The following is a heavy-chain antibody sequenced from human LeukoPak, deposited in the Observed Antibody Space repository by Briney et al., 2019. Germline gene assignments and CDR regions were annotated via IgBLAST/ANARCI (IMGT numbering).Heavy chain of an antibody. Sequence: GASVKVSCKASGGTFSSYAISWVRQAPGQGLEWMGGIIPVFGTSNYAQKFQGRVTITADESTRTAYMELSSLRSEDTAVYYCARAGKRRGDYYGSGGKQIYYYYYYYMDVWGKGTTVTISS. V-gene: IGHV1-69*13. CDR1: GGTFSSYA. J-gene: IGHJ6*03. CDR3: ARAGKRRGDYYGSGGKQIYYYYYYYMDV. D-gene: IGHD3-10*01. CDR2: IIPVFGTS.